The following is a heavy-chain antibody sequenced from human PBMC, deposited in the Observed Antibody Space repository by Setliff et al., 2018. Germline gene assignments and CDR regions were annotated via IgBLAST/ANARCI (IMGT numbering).Heavy chain of an antibody. CDR3: ARLPGYCNGGNCYSFDD. CDR1: GDSISSSSYY. Sequence: SETLSLTCSVSGDSISSSSYYWGWIRQPPGKGLEWIGSINYSGITYYSPSLKSRVIVSVDTSKNQFSLKLSSVTAADTAVYYCARLPGYCNGGNCYSFDDWGQGALVTVSS. CDR2: INYSGIT. D-gene: IGHD2-15*01. V-gene: IGHV4-39*01. J-gene: IGHJ4*02.